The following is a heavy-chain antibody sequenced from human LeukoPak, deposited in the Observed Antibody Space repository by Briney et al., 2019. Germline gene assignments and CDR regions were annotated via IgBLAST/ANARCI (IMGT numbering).Heavy chain of an antibody. CDR1: GFTFSSYT. CDR2: ISGSGGST. J-gene: IGHJ4*02. V-gene: IGHV3-23*01. D-gene: IGHD6-19*01. Sequence: GGSLRLSCAASGFTFSSYTMSWVRQAPGKGLEWVSAISGSGGSTYYADSVKGRFTISRDNSKNTLYPQMNSLRAEDTAVCYCAKPLSSGWYLDYFDSWGQGTLVTVFS. CDR3: AKPLSSGWYLDYFDS.